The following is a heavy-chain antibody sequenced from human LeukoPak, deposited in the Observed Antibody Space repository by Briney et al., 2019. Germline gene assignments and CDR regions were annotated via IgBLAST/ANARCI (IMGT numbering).Heavy chain of an antibody. V-gene: IGHV3-30*02. J-gene: IGHJ4*02. Sequence: GGSLRLSCAASGFTFSGYGMHWVRQAPGKGLEWVAFIRYDGSNKYYADSVKGRFTISRDNSKNTLYLQMNSLRAEDTAVYYCAKRRWMYYYDSSGYYYVDHDYWGQGTLVTVSS. D-gene: IGHD3-22*01. CDR3: AKRRWMYYYDSSGYYYVDHDY. CDR1: GFTFSGYG. CDR2: IRYDGSNK.